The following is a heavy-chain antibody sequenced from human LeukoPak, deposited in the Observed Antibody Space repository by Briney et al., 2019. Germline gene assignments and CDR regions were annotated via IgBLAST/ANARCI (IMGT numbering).Heavy chain of an antibody. J-gene: IGHJ3*02. CDR3: AREGRRHPAVDAFDI. CDR1: GFTFSIYA. CDR2: ISYDGSNK. V-gene: IGHV3-30*04. Sequence: GGSLRLSCAASGFTFSIYAMHWVRQAPGKGLEWVAIISYDGSNKYYADSVKGRFTISRDNSKNTLYLQMNSLRAEDTAVYYCAREGRRHPAVDAFDIWGQGTMVTVSS. D-gene: IGHD2-15*01.